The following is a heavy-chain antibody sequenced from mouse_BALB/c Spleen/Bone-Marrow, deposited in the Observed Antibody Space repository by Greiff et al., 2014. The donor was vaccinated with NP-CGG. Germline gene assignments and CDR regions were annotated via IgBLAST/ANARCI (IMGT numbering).Heavy chain of an antibody. CDR1: GYSFTGYN. J-gene: IGHJ3*01. CDR3: ARSGALYGNPLAF. D-gene: IGHD2-1*01. Sequence: VQLKESGPELEKPGASVKISCKASGYSFTGYNMNWVKQNNGKSLEWIGNIDPYYGDVNYNQKFKDKATLTVDKSSSTAYMQLKNLTSEDSAVYYCARSGALYGNPLAFWGQGTLVTVSA. CDR2: IDPYYGDV. V-gene: IGHV1-39*01.